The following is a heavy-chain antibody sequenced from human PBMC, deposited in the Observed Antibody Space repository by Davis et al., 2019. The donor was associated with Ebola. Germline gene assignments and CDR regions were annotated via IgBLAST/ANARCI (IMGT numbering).Heavy chain of an antibody. Sequence: GESMKISCAASGFISTNSPMHWVRQAPDKGLERVGLIWYDGSVKYYGDSVKGRFTISRDNSKDILYLQMTSLRVEDTAVYYCSTRFSHSDGALDIWGQGTLVTVSS. CDR3: STRFSHSDGALDI. CDR1: GFISTNSP. J-gene: IGHJ3*02. D-gene: IGHD5-24*01. V-gene: IGHV3-33*01. CDR2: IWYDGSVK.